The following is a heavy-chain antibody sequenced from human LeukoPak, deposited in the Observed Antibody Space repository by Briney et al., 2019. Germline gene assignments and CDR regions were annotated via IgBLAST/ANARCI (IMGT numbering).Heavy chain of an antibody. Sequence: SETLSLTCTVSGYSISSGYLWGWVRQPPGQGLEWVGSIYHSGSTYYNPPLKSRVTMSVDTSKNQLSLNLSSLTAADTAVYYCARLRRYCSNTNCWNFDYWGQGTLVTVSS. J-gene: IGHJ4*02. D-gene: IGHD2-2*01. CDR1: GYSISSGYL. CDR3: ARLRRYCSNTNCWNFDY. CDR2: IYHSGST. V-gene: IGHV4-38-2*02.